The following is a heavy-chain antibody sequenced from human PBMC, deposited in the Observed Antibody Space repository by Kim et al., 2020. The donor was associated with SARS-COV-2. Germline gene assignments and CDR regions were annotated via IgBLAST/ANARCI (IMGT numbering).Heavy chain of an antibody. CDR3: AYYDSSGYHHAFDI. J-gene: IGHJ3*02. Sequence: ASVKVSCKASGYTFTGYYMHWVRQAPGQGLEWMGWINPNSGGTNYAQKFQGRVTMTRDTSISTAYMELSRLRSDDTAVYYCAYYDSSGYHHAFDIWGQGTMVTVSS. CDR1: GYTFTGYY. V-gene: IGHV1-2*02. D-gene: IGHD3-22*01. CDR2: INPNSGGT.